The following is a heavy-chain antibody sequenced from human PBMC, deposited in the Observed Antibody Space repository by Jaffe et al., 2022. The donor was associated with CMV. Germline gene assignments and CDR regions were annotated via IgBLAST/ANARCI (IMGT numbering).Heavy chain of an antibody. CDR2: ITPFNGNT. D-gene: IGHD5-12*01. CDR1: GYTFTYRY. Sequence: QMQLVQSGAEVKKTGSSVKVSCKASGYTFTYRYLHWVRQAPGQALEWMGWITPFNGNTNYAQKFQDRVTITRDRSMSTAYMELSSLRSEDTAMYYCARSAGGYDSYFDYWGQGTLVTVSS. J-gene: IGHJ4*02. CDR3: ARSAGGYDSYFDY. V-gene: IGHV1-45*02.